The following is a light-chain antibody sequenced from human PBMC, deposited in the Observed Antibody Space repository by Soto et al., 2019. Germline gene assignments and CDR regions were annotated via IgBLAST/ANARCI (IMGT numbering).Light chain of an antibody. CDR1: QSVSSSY. CDR2: GAS. J-gene: IGKJ1*01. Sequence: EIVLTQSPGTLSLSPGDRATLSCRASQSVSSSYLAWYQQKPGQAPRLXIYGASSRATGIPDRFSGSGSGTEFTLTISRLEPEDFEVYYCQQYGSSPRTFGQGTKVDIK. V-gene: IGKV3-20*01. CDR3: QQYGSSPRT.